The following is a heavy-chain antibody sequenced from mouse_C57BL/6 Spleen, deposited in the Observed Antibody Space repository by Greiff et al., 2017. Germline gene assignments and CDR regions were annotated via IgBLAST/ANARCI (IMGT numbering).Heavy chain of an antibody. Sequence: VQLKQSGAELVRPGASVKLSCTASGFNIKDDYMHWVKQRPEQGLEWIGWIDPENGDTEYASKFQGKATITADTSSNTAYLQLSSLTSEDTAVYYCTTITTVGAFDYWGQGTTLTVSS. V-gene: IGHV14-4*01. CDR2: IDPENGDT. D-gene: IGHD1-1*01. J-gene: IGHJ2*01. CDR1: GFNIKDDY. CDR3: TTITTVGAFDY.